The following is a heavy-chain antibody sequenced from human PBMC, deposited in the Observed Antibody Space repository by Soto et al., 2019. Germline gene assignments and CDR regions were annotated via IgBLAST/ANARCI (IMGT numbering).Heavy chain of an antibody. D-gene: IGHD3-10*01. V-gene: IGHV4-30-4*01. CDR3: ARKTGGGFPRVRGEVDY. Sequence: PSETLSLTCTVSGGSISSGDYYWSWIRQPPGKGLEWIGYIYYSGSTYYNPSLKSRVTISVDTSKNQFSLKLSSVTAADTAVYYCARKTGGGFPRVRGEVDYWGQGTLVTVSS. J-gene: IGHJ4*02. CDR1: GGSISSGDYY. CDR2: IYYSGST.